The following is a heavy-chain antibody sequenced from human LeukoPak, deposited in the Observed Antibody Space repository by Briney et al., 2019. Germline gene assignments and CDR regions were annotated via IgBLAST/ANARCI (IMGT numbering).Heavy chain of an antibody. V-gene: IGHV3-11*01. J-gene: IGHJ4*02. Sequence: GGSLRLSCAASGFTFSDYYMSWLRQAPGKGLEWVSYISSSGSTIYYADSVKGRFTISRDNAKNSLYLQMNSLRAEDTAVYYCARLLYSSSWYVDYWGQGTLVTVSS. CDR2: ISSSGSTI. CDR3: ARLLYSSSWYVDY. D-gene: IGHD6-13*01. CDR1: GFTFSDYY.